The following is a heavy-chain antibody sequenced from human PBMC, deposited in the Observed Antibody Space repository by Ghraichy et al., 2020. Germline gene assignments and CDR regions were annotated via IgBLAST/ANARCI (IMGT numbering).Heavy chain of an antibody. J-gene: IGHJ4*02. CDR1: GGSVSSGSYY. CDR2: IYYSGST. CDR3: ARDPSGVDDSSVLMSEESNDY. D-gene: IGHD3-22*01. Sequence: PETLSLTCTVSGGSVSSGSYYWSWIRQPPGKGLEWIGYIYYSGSTNYNPSLKSRVTISVDTSKNQFSLKLSSVTAADTAVYYCARDPSGVDDSSVLMSEESNDYWGQGTLVTVSS. V-gene: IGHV4-61*01.